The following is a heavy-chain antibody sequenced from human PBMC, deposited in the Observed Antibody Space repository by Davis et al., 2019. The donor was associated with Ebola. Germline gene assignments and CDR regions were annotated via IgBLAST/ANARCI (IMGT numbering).Heavy chain of an antibody. CDR3: ARDPGYGYGYYYDGMDV. CDR1: GFTFSDYY. V-gene: IGHV3-11*06. CDR2: ISSSSSYT. D-gene: IGHD5-18*01. J-gene: IGHJ6*02. Sequence: GESLKISCAASGFTFSDYYMSWIRQAPGKGLEWVSYISSSSSYTNYADSVKGRFTISRDNAKNSLYLQMNSLRAEDTAVYYCARDPGYGYGYYYDGMDVWGQGTTVIVSS.